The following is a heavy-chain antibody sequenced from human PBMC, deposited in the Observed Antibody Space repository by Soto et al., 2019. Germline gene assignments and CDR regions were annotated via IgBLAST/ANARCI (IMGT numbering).Heavy chain of an antibody. CDR2: INHSGST. CDR3: ARMIGIWGSGSPNWFDP. J-gene: IGHJ5*02. Sequence: PSETLSLTCAVYGGSFSGYYWSWIRQPPGKGLEWIGEINHSGSTNYNPSLNSRVTISVDTSKNQFSLKLSSVTAADTAVYYCARMIGIWGSGSPNWFDPWGQGTLVTVSS. D-gene: IGHD3-10*01. CDR1: GGSFSGYY. V-gene: IGHV4-34*01.